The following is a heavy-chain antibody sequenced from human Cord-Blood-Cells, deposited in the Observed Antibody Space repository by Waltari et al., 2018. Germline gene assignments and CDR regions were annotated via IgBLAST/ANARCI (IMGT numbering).Heavy chain of an antibody. V-gene: IGHV4-34*01. CDR3: ARGHKVGTHGELETPNAFDI. Sequence: QVQLQQWGAGLLKPSETLSLTCAVYGGSFSGYYWSWIRQPPGKGLEWIGEINHSGSTNYNPSLKSRVTISVDTSKNQFSLKLSSVTAAETAVYYCARGHKVGTHGELETPNAFDIWGQGTMVTVSS. CDR2: INHSGST. CDR1: GGSFSGYY. J-gene: IGHJ3*02. D-gene: IGHD1-1*01.